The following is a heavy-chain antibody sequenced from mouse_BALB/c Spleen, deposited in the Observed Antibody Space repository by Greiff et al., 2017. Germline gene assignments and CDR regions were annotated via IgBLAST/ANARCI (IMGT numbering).Heavy chain of an antibody. CDR1: GFSLTSYG. D-gene: IGHD2-3*01. CDR2: IWPGGST. V-gene: IGHV2-9*02. CDR3: ARAYDGYYDFAY. Sequence: VMLVESGPGLVAPSQSLSITCTVSGFSLTSYGVHWVRQPPGKGLEWLGVIWPGGSTNYNSALMSRLSISKDNSKSQVFLKMTSLPTDDTAMYYCARAYDGYYDFAYWGQGTLVTVSA. J-gene: IGHJ3*01.